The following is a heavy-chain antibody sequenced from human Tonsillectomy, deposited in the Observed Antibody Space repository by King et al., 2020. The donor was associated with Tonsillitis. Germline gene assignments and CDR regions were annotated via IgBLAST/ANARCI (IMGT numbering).Heavy chain of an antibody. V-gene: IGHV3-48*03. D-gene: IGHD4-23*01. CDR1: GFTFSSYE. Sequence: QLVQSGGGLVQPGGSLRLSCAASGFTFSSYEMNWVRQAPGKGLEWVSYISSSGSTIYYADSVKGRFTISRDNAKNSLYLQMNSLRAEDTAVYYCARSLYGGNSAFGYWGQGTLVTVSS. J-gene: IGHJ4*02. CDR3: ARSLYGGNSAFGY. CDR2: ISSSGSTI.